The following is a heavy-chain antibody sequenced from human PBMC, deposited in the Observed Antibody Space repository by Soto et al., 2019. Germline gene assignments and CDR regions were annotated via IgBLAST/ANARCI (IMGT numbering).Heavy chain of an antibody. CDR3: AGYFSNSRCCYDAMDD. Sequence: PGESLKISCKGSGYTFTDYWIGWVRQLPGKGLEWMGIIYPGDSDTRYSPSFQGHVTITVDKSTSTAYLQWNTLKASDTAMHYCAGYFSNSRCCYDAMDDWGQGVTVTVSS. CDR1: GYTFTDYW. D-gene: IGHD6-19*01. J-gene: IGHJ6*02. V-gene: IGHV5-51*01. CDR2: IYPGDSDT.